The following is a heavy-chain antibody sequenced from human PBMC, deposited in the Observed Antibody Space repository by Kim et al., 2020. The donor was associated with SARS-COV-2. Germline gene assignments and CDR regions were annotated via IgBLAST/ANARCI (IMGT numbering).Heavy chain of an antibody. D-gene: IGHD3-10*01. CDR1: GGSFSAYY. Sequence: ETLSLTCAVYGGSFSAYYRSWIRQPPGKGLEWIGEINHSGSTNYNPSLKSRVTISVDTSKNQFSLKLSSVTAADTAVYYCARGFGESPPTRGMDVWGQGTTVTVSS. J-gene: IGHJ6*02. CDR3: ARGFGESPPTRGMDV. CDR2: INHSGST. V-gene: IGHV4-34*01.